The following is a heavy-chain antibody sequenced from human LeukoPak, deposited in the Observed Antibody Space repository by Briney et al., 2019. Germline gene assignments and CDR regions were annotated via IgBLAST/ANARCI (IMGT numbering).Heavy chain of an antibody. J-gene: IGHJ4*02. CDR2: IIPIFGTA. D-gene: IGHD3-3*01. CDR1: GGTFSSYA. V-gene: IGHV1-69*05. CDR3: ARGPRPLRFLEWLSSPIDY. Sequence: SVKVSCKASGGTFSSYAISWVRQAPGQGLEWMGGIIPIFGTANYAQKFQGRVTITTDESTSTAYMELSSLRSEDTAVYYCARGPRPLRFLEWLSSPIDYWGQGTLVTVSS.